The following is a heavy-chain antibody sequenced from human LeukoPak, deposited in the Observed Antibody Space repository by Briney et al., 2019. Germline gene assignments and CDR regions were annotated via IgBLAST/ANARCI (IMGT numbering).Heavy chain of an antibody. CDR1: GGSISSYY. Sequence: SETLSLTCTVSGGSISSYYWSWIRQPPGKGLEWIGYIYYSGSTNCNPSLKSRVTISVDTSKNQFSLKLSSVTAADTAMYYCARDRTGTTDAFDIWGQGTMVTVSS. CDR3: ARDRTGTTDAFDI. D-gene: IGHD4-11*01. V-gene: IGHV4-59*01. J-gene: IGHJ3*02. CDR2: IYYSGST.